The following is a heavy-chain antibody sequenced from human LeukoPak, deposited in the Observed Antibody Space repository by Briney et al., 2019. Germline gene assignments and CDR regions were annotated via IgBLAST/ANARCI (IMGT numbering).Heavy chain of an antibody. V-gene: IGHV1-46*01. Sequence: GASVKVSCKASGYTFTRYYMHWVRQAPGQGPGWMGIINLSGGSTSYAQKFQGRVTMTRDTSTSTVYMEVSSLRSEDTAVYYCARQGYSSSWYATAGAFDVWGQGTVVTVSS. CDR2: INLSGGST. CDR3: ARQGYSSSWYATAGAFDV. CDR1: GYTFTRYY. D-gene: IGHD6-13*01. J-gene: IGHJ3*01.